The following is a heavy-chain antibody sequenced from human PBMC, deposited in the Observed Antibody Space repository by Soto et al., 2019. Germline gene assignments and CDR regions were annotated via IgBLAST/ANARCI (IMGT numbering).Heavy chain of an antibody. D-gene: IGHD3-10*02. CDR2: INPKFGDT. J-gene: IGHJ6*02. CDR1: GYTFTAYY. V-gene: IGHV1-2*02. CDR3: ARNMDYYYGRGSGNGHGV. Sequence: QVQFVQSGAEVKEPGDPVRVSCEASGYTFTAYYIHWVRQAPGQGLEWMGWINPKFGDTTYAQDFQGRVSMTRDMSISTVYMELSRLTSDDTAIYYCARNMDYYYGRGSGNGHGVWGQGTTVTVFS.